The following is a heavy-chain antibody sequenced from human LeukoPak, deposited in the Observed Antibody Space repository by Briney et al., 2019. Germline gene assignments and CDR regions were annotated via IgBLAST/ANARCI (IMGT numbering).Heavy chain of an antibody. Sequence: GGSLRLSCTVSGFTVSSNSMSWVRQAPEKGLEWVSFIYSDNTHYSDSVKGRFTISRDDSKNTLYLQMNSLRAEDTAVYYCARRAGAYSHPYDYWGQGTLVTVSS. V-gene: IGHV3-53*01. CDR1: GFTVSSNS. CDR2: IYSDNT. J-gene: IGHJ4*02. CDR3: ARRAGAYSHPYDY. D-gene: IGHD4/OR15-4a*01.